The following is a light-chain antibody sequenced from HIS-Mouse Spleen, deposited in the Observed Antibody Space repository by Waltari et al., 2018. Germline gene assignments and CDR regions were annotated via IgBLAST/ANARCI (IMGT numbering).Light chain of an antibody. CDR1: SIDVGGYND. CDR3: CSYAGSYTWV. J-gene: IGLJ3*02. V-gene: IGLV2-11*01. CDR2: DVS. Sequence: QSALTQPRSVSGSPGQSVTISCTGTSIDVGGYNDVSWYQQHPGKAPKLMIYDVSKRPSGVPDRFSGSKSGNTASLTISGLQAEDEADYYCCSYAGSYTWVFGGGTKLTVL.